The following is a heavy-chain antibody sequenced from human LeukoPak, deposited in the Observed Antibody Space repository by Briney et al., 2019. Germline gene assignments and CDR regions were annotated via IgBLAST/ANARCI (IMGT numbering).Heavy chain of an antibody. V-gene: IGHV3-74*01. CDR3: ARAGAHCAGDCYSFDY. CDR2: TNTDGSST. CDR1: KFTFDDYA. J-gene: IGHJ4*02. Sequence: GGSLRLSCAASKFTFDDYAMHWVRQAPGKGPVWVSRTNTDGSSTTYADSVKGRFTISRDNAKNTLYLQMNSLRAEDTAVYYCARAGAHCAGDCYSFDYWGQGTLVTVSS. D-gene: IGHD2-21*01.